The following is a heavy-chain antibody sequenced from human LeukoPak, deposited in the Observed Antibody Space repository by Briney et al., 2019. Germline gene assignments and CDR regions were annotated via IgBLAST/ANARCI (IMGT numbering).Heavy chain of an antibody. J-gene: IGHJ4*02. V-gene: IGHV3-53*01. D-gene: IGHD1-1*01. CDR2: IYSGGST. Sequence: GGSLRLSCAASGFTVSSNYMSWVRQAPGKGLEWVSVIYSGGSTYYADSVKGRFTISRDYAKDSLYLQMNSLRAEDTAVYYCARALTTLTYEGYWGQGTLVTVSS. CDR3: ARALTTLTYEGY. CDR1: GFTVSSNY.